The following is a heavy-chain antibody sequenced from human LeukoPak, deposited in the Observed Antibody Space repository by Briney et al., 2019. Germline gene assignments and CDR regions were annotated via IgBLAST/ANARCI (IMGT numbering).Heavy chain of an antibody. V-gene: IGHV3-23*01. CDR2: ISGSGGST. Sequence: PGGSLRLSCAASDGLSWVRQTPGKGLEWVSAISGSGGSTYYADSVKGRFTISRDNSKNTLYLQMNSLRAEDTAVYYCAKRRGLELLYYYYMDVWGKGTTVTVSS. D-gene: IGHD1-7*01. J-gene: IGHJ6*03. CDR3: AKRRGLELLYYYYMDV. CDR1: DG.